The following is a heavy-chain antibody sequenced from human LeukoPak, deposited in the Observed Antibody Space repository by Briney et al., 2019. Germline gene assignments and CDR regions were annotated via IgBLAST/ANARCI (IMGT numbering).Heavy chain of an antibody. Sequence: GGSLRLSCAASGFTFSNSGMSWVRQALGKGLEWASTISDSGGSTYYADSVKGRFTISRDNSKNTLYLQMNSLRVDDTAVYYCATGAYYADWGQGTLVTVSS. CDR3: ATGAYYAD. V-gene: IGHV3-23*01. J-gene: IGHJ1*01. CDR2: ISDSGGST. CDR1: GFTFSNSG. D-gene: IGHD3-3*01.